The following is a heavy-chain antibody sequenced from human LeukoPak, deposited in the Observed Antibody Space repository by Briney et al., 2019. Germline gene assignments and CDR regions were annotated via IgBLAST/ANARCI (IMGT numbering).Heavy chain of an antibody. Sequence: GGSLRLSCAASGFTFSSYWMSWVRQAPGKGLEWVANIKQDGSEKYYADSVKGRFTISRDNSKNTLYLQMNSLRAEDTAVYYCAKASYSSSWYGAFDIWGQGTMVTVSS. D-gene: IGHD6-13*01. J-gene: IGHJ3*02. CDR1: GFTFSSYW. CDR3: AKASYSSSWYGAFDI. V-gene: IGHV3-7*03. CDR2: IKQDGSEK.